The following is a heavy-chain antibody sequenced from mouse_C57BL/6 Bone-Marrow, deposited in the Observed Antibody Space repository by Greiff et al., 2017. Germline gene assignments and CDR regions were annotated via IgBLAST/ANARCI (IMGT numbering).Heavy chain of an antibody. CDR1: GYTFTEYT. CDR2: FYPGCGSI. Sequence: QVQLKQSGAELVKPGASVKMSCKASGYTFTEYTIHWVKQSSGQGLEWIGWFYPGCGSIKYNEKFKDKATLTAAKSSSTVYMELSRLTSEDSAVYFCASHRRVIGPFAYWGQGTLVTVSA. J-gene: IGHJ3*01. CDR3: ASHRRVIGPFAY. V-gene: IGHV1-62-2*01.